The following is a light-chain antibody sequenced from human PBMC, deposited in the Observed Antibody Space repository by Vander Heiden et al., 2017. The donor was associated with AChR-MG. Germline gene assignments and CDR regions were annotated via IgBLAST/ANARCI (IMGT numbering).Light chain of an antibody. CDR2: EVS. V-gene: IGLV2-23*02. Sequence: QSALTQPASVSGSPGQSITISCTGTSSDVGSYNLVSWYQQHPGKAPKLMIYEVSKRPSGVSKRFSGSKSGNTASLTISGLQAEDEADYYCCSYAGSPYVFGTGTKVTVL. CDR1: SSDVGSYNL. J-gene: IGLJ1*01. CDR3: CSYAGSPYV.